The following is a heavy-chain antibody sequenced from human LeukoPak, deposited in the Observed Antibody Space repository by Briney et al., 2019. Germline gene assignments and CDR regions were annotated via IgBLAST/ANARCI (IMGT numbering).Heavy chain of an antibody. CDR3: ARYYDSSGPRLHYYYGMDV. CDR2: INSDGSST. D-gene: IGHD3-22*01. CDR1: GFTFSSYW. V-gene: IGHV3-74*01. Sequence: GGSLRLSCAASGFTFSSYWMHWVRQAPGKGLVWVSRINSDGSSTSYADSVKGRFTISRDNAKNTLYLQMNSLRAEDTAVYYCARYYDSSGPRLHYYYGMDVWGQGTTVTVSS. J-gene: IGHJ6*02.